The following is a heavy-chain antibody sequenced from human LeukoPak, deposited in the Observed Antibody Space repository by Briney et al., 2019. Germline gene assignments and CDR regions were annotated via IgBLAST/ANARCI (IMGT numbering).Heavy chain of an antibody. CDR1: GGSISSYY. Sequence: SETLSLTCTVSGGSISSYYWSWIRQPAGKGLEWIGRIYTSGSTNYNPSLKSRVTMSVDTSKNQFSLKLSSVTAADTAVYYCARDVGYCSSTSCHCCYYGMDVWGQGTTVTVSS. J-gene: IGHJ6*02. CDR2: IYTSGST. V-gene: IGHV4-4*07. CDR3: ARDVGYCSSTSCHCCYYGMDV. D-gene: IGHD2-2*01.